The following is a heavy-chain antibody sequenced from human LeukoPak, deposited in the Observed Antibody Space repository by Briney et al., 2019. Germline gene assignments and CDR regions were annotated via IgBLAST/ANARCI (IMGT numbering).Heavy chain of an antibody. D-gene: IGHD2-21*02. J-gene: IGHJ4*02. CDR2: IDWDDDK. CDR1: GFSLSTRGMR. Sequence: SGPALVKPTQTLTLTCTFSGFSLSTRGMRVSWIRQPPGKALEWLARIDWDDDKFYSTSLKTRLTISQDTSKNQVVLTMTNMDPVDTATYYCARMVVVTAYTFDYWGQGTLVTVSS. V-gene: IGHV2-70*04. CDR3: ARMVVVTAYTFDY.